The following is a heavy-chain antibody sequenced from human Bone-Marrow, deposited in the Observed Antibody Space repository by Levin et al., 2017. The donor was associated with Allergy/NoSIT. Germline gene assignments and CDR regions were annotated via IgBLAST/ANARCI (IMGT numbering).Heavy chain of an antibody. J-gene: IGHJ6*02. D-gene: IGHD5-18*01. Sequence: GESLKISCKVFGFAFTTYSIGWVRQMPGKGLEWLGIIPPGNSKTLYSPSFQAKVPISVDKSTTTASLQWISLKTSDSATYFCARLDGYTEPSVFIYGLDVWGQGTTVIVSS. CDR3: ARLDGYTEPSVFIYGLDV. CDR1: GFAFTTYS. CDR2: IPPGNSKT. V-gene: IGHV5-51*01.